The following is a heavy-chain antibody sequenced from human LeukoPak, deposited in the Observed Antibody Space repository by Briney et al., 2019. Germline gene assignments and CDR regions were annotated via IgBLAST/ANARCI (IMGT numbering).Heavy chain of an antibody. Sequence: PGGSPRLSCAASGFTFSSYWMHWVRQAPGKGLVWVSRINSDGSSTSYADSVKGRFTISRDNAKNTLYLQMNSLRAEDTAVYYCARAQKYNYDFRSGSSYYYYYMDVWGKGTTVTVSS. J-gene: IGHJ6*03. D-gene: IGHD3-3*01. V-gene: IGHV3-74*01. CDR3: ARAQKYNYDFRSGSSYYYYYMDV. CDR1: GFTFSSYW. CDR2: INSDGSST.